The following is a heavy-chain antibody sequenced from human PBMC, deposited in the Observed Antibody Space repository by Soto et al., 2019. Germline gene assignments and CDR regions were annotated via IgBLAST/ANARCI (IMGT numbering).Heavy chain of an antibody. J-gene: IGHJ6*02. V-gene: IGHV3-13*05. CDR1: GLTFRNYD. CDR3: ARTDRDFYGLDV. CDR2: ISAAGDP. Sequence: EVQLVESGGGLVQPGGSLRLSCEASGLTFRNYDMHWVRQGTGKGLEWVSGISAAGDPDYADSVEGRFTISRENAQNSFFLQMNRLRIVDTAVYYCARTDRDFYGLDVWGQGTTVIVSS.